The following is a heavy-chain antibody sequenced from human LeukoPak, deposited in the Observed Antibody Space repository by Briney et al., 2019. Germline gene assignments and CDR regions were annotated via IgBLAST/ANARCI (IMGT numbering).Heavy chain of an antibody. V-gene: IGHV1-2*02. CDR1: GYTFSDNY. CDR3: AREGNELLSKDLVY. J-gene: IGHJ4*02. CDR2: INPHSGGR. D-gene: IGHD1-26*01. Sequence: ASVKVSCKASGYTFSDNYIHWVRQAPGQGLEWMGYINPHSGGRSSAQKFQGRVTVTRDTSISTAYMELSRLTSDDTAVYYCAREGNELLSKDLVYWGQGTLVTVSS.